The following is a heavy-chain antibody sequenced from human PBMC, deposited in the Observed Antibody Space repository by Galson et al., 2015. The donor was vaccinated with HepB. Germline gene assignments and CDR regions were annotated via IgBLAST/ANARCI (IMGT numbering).Heavy chain of an antibody. Sequence: SLRLSCAASGFTVSSNYMSWVRQAPGKGLEWVSVIYSGGSTYYADSVKGRFPISRDNSKNTLYLQMNSLRAEDTAVYYCASVGRSRIFDYWGQGTLATVSS. CDR1: GFTVSSNY. CDR2: IYSGGST. CDR3: ASVGRSRIFDY. D-gene: IGHD2-15*01. J-gene: IGHJ4*02. V-gene: IGHV3-53*01.